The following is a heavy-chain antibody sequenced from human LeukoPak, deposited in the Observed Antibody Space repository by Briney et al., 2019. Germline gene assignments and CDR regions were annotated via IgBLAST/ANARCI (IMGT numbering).Heavy chain of an antibody. J-gene: IGHJ2*01. Sequence: GGSLRLSCAASEFTFSSFSMKWVRQAPGKGLEWVANIKQDGGEKNYVDSVKGRFTISRDNAKNSLYLQMNSLRAEDTAVYYCAREGGSWYFDLWGRGTLVTVSS. CDR2: IKQDGGEK. CDR3: AREGGSWYFDL. CDR1: EFTFSSFS. D-gene: IGHD3-10*01. V-gene: IGHV3-7*01.